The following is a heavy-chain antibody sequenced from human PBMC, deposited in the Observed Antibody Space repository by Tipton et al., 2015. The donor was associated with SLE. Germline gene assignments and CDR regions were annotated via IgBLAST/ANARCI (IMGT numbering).Heavy chain of an antibody. CDR3: ARGDSSSRYLLSDY. D-gene: IGHD6-13*01. J-gene: IGHJ4*02. CDR2: INPSGGST. Sequence: QSGAEVKKPGASVKVSCKASGYTFTFYYIHWVRQAPGQGPEWMGVINPSGGSTSYAPQFQGRVTMTRDTSTGTFYVELSSLRSEDTAVYYCARGDSSSRYLLSDYWGQGTLVTISS. CDR1: GYTFTFYY. V-gene: IGHV1-46*01.